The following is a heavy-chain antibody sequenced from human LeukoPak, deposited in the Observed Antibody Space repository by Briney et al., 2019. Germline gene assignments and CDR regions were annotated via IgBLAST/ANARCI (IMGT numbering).Heavy chain of an antibody. CDR3: ARVARYGFWSGYYAGDYYFDY. J-gene: IGHJ4*02. V-gene: IGHV4-4*07. Sequence: PSETLSLTCTVSGGSINSYYWSWIRQPAGKGLEWIGRIYTSGSTNYNPSLKSRVTMSVDTSKNQFSLKLSSVTAADTAVYYCARVARYGFWSGYYAGDYYFDYWGQGTLVTVSS. CDR2: IYTSGST. D-gene: IGHD3-3*01. CDR1: GGSINSYY.